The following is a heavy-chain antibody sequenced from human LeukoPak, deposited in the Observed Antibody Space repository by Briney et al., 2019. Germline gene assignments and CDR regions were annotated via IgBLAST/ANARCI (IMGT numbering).Heavy chain of an antibody. Sequence: GEPRHISCMGPGSRFTIYWIGWAGQMPGKGLEWMGIIYPGDSDTKYSPSFQGQVTISVDKSISTAYLQWSSLKASDTAMYYCARRSLAGFFDYWGQGTLVTVSS. V-gene: IGHV5-51*01. D-gene: IGHD6-19*01. J-gene: IGHJ4*02. CDR3: ARRSLAGFFDY. CDR2: IYPGDSDT. CDR1: GSRFTIYW.